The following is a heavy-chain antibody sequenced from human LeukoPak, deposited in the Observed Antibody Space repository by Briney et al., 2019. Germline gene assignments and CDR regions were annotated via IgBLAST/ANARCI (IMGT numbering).Heavy chain of an antibody. V-gene: IGHV3-64*02. CDR1: GFTFSSYW. J-gene: IGHJ4*02. D-gene: IGHD3-10*01. CDR3: WKYLGGITYGSGYY. CDR2: ISGNGASK. Sequence: PGGSLRLSCAASGFTFSSYWMRWVRQAPGKGLEYASIISGNGASKYYADSVKGRFTVSRDNSKNTLYLQMISLRTEDMAVYYCWKYLGGITYGSGYYWGQGTLVTVSS.